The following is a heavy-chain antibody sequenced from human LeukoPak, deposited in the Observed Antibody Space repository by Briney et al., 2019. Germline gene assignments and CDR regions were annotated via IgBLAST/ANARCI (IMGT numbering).Heavy chain of an antibody. CDR1: GFTFTSYW. Sequence: PGGSLRPSCAASGFTFTSYWMYWVRQAPGKGMVWVSRINTDGSSTSYADSVKGRFTISRDNAKNTLYLQMNSLRAEDTAVYYCARDLLEWYFDYWGQGTLVTVSS. D-gene: IGHD3-3*01. J-gene: IGHJ4*02. V-gene: IGHV3-74*01. CDR3: ARDLLEWYFDY. CDR2: INTDGSST.